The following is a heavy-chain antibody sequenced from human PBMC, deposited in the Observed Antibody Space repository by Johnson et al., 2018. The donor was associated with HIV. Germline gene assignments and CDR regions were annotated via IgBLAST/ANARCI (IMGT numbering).Heavy chain of an antibody. V-gene: IGHV3-30*14. CDR2: ISYDGNNK. J-gene: IGHJ3*02. D-gene: IGHD7-27*01. CDR1: GFTFSSYA. Sequence: QVQLVESGGGVVQPGRSLRLSCAASGFTFSSYAMHWVRQAPGKGLEWVAVISYDGNNKYYADSVKGRFTISRDNSKNTLYLQMNSLRAEDTAVYYCARAIGNWDAFDIWGQGTMVTVSS. CDR3: ARAIGNWDAFDI.